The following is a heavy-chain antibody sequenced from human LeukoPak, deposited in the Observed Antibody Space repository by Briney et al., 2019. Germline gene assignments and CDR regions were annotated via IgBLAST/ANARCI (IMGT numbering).Heavy chain of an antibody. CDR3: ARDWVEDPVGY. D-gene: IGHD2-15*01. CDR1: RYTFPSYV. J-gene: IGHJ4*02. CDR2: ISAYNGNT. Sequence: ASVKVSCKPSRYTFPSYVISGVRQAPGQGLEWMGWISAYNGNTNYAQKLQGRVTMTTDTSTSTAYMERRSLRSDDTAVYYCARDWVEDPVGYWGQGTLVTVSS. V-gene: IGHV1-18*01.